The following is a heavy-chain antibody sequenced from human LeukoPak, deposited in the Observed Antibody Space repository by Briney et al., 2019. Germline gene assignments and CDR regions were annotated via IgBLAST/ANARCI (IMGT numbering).Heavy chain of an antibody. CDR1: GFTFSNAW. V-gene: IGHV3-15*01. CDR2: IKSKTNGGTT. J-gene: IGHJ4*02. D-gene: IGHD6-19*01. CDR3: TTVIGAIAVAPDF. Sequence: GGSPRLSCAASGFTFSNAWMTWVGQAPGKGLEWVGRIKSKTNGGTTDYAAPVKGRFNISRDDSKNTLYLEMNSLRTEDTAVYYCTTVIGAIAVAPDFWGQGTLVTVSS.